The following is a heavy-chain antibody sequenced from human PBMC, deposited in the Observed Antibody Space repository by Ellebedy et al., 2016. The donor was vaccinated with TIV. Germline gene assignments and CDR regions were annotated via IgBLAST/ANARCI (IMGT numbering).Heavy chain of an antibody. CDR1: GGSISSYY. CDR3: ARSPRRNYGYDY. Sequence: MPSETLSLTCTVSGGSISSYYWSWIRQPPGKGLEWIGEINHSGSTNYNPSLKSRVTISVDTSKNQFSLKLSSVTAADTAVYYCARSPRRNYGYDYWGQGTLVTVSS. J-gene: IGHJ4*02. V-gene: IGHV4-34*01. CDR2: INHSGST. D-gene: IGHD5-18*01.